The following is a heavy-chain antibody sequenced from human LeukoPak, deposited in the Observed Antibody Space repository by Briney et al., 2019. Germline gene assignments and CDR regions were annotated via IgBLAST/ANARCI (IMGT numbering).Heavy chain of an antibody. CDR3: ARSGGPVHYFDY. CDR1: GVSISSYY. D-gene: IGHD3-16*01. CDR2: MFHSGST. Sequence: PSETLSLTCTVSGVSISSYYWSWIRQPPGKGLEWIGYMFHSGSTNYNPSLKSRVTISVDKSKNQFSLKLSSVTAADTAVYYCARSGGPVHYFDYWGQGTLVTVSS. V-gene: IGHV4-59*12. J-gene: IGHJ4*02.